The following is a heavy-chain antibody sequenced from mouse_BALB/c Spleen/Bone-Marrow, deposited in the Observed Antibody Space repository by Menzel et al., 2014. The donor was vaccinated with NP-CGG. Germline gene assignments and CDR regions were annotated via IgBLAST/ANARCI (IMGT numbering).Heavy chain of an antibody. CDR1: GYSITSDYA. CDR2: ISYSGST. CDR3: ARSADWYFDV. J-gene: IGHJ1*01. V-gene: IGHV3-2*02. Sequence: EVQLQESGPGLVKPSQSLSLTCTVTGYSITSDYAWHWIRPFPGNKLEWMGYISYSGSTSYYPSLKSRISITQDTSKNQFFLQLNSVTTEDTATYYCARSADWYFDVWGAGTTVTVSS.